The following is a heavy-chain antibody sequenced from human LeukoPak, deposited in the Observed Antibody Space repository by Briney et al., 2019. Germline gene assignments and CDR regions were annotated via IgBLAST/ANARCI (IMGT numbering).Heavy chain of an antibody. CDR2: IYYSGST. D-gene: IGHD3-9*01. J-gene: IGHJ4*02. V-gene: IGHV4-39*07. CDR1: RVSIRSSSYY. Sequence: SETLSLTCTVSRVSIRSSSYYWGWIRQPPGKGLEWIGSIYYSGSTYYNPSLQSRVTISVDKSKNQFSLKLSSVTAADTAVYYCARSLRYFDWLMYYWGQGTLVTVSS. CDR3: ARSLRYFDWLMYY.